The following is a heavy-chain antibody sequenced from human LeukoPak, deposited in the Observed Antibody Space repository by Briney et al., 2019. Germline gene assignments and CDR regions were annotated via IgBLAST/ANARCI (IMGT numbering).Heavy chain of an antibody. D-gene: IGHD3-10*01. J-gene: IGHJ4*02. CDR3: AIGTSYYASGSYPDFDY. CDR2: VNPNSGNT. Sequence: GASVKVSCKASGYTFANYEIHWVRQATGQGLEWMAWVNPNSGNTNYAQKFQGRVTVTRNTFISTDYMELGSLGFEDTDVYYCAIGTSYYASGSYPDFDYWGQGTLVTVSS. CDR1: GYTFANYE. V-gene: IGHV1-8*02.